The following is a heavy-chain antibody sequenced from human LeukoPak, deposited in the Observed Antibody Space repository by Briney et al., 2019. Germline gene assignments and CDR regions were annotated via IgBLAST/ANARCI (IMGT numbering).Heavy chain of an antibody. Sequence: PSETLSLTCTVSGDSINSLDLWSWVRQPPGKGLEWIGEMYLSGTTHSNPSVKSRVTISIDKSKNQFFLNLSSVTAADTAVYYCAGLVGRYSSGLYYYYFGGQGTLVTVSS. J-gene: IGHJ1*01. CDR3: AGLVGRYSSGLYYYYF. V-gene: IGHV4-4*02. CDR2: MYLSGTT. D-gene: IGHD3-22*01. CDR1: GDSINSLDL.